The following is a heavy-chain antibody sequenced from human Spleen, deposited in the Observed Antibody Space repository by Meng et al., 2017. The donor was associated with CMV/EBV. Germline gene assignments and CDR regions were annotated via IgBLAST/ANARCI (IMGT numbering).Heavy chain of an antibody. CDR3: ARLPMVRGAFDY. CDR1: GGSISSGNYF. V-gene: IGHV4-39*01. Sequence: SETLSLTCTVSGGSISSGNYFWGWIRQPPGKGLEWIGSIHYSGSTYYKPSLKSRVTISIDTSKNQFSLKLSSVTAADTAVYFCARLPMVRGAFDYWGQGTLVTVSS. CDR2: IHYSGST. J-gene: IGHJ4*02. D-gene: IGHD3-10*01.